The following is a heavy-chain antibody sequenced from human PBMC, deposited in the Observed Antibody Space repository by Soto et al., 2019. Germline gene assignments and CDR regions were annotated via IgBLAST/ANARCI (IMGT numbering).Heavy chain of an antibody. D-gene: IGHD2-8*02. CDR3: AKATATGGAAFDI. V-gene: IGHV3-23*01. Sequence: GGPLRLSCAASGFICSSYDMIWVRQAPGKGLEWVSTILVGGSPHYADSGRGRFTISRDGSKNTVYLHMTSLTAGDTAVYYCAKATATGGAAFDICGQGTMVTVSS. CDR2: ILVGGSP. CDR1: GFICSSYD. J-gene: IGHJ3*02.